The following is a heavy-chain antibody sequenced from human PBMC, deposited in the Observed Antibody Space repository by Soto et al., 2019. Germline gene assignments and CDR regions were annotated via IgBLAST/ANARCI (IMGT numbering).Heavy chain of an antibody. D-gene: IGHD5-18*01. CDR3: ARDQGSYGYLGYFDY. Sequence: VQLVESGGGLVKPGGSLRLSCAASGFTFSSYNMNWVRQAPGKGLEWVSFISGTGTYIYYADSLQGRFTISRDNAKNSLYLQMSSLTDEDTAIYYCARDQGSYGYLGYFDYWGQGTLVTVSS. J-gene: IGHJ4*02. V-gene: IGHV3-21*01. CDR2: ISGTGTYI. CDR1: GFTFSSYN.